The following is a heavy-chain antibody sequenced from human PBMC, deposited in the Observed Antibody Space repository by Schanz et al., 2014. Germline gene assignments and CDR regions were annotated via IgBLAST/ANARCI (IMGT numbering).Heavy chain of an antibody. D-gene: IGHD5-12*01. CDR1: GYSFTEYF. CDR2: INPNSGET. Sequence: QVQLVQSGPAVKKPGASMKVSCLASGYSFTEYFLHWVRQAPGQGLEWMGWINPNSGETNYEQKFKGRVTLARETSSSTAFMELGGLTSDDPATYFCARARYTGYDCSGYWGQGTLLIVSS. CDR3: ARARYTGYDCSGY. V-gene: IGHV1-2*02. J-gene: IGHJ4*02.